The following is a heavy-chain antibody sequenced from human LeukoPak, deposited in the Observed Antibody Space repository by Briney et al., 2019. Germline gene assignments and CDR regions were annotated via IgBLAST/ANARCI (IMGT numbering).Heavy chain of an antibody. CDR1: GYTFTSYG. V-gene: IGHV1-18*01. D-gene: IGHD6-13*01. J-gene: IGHJ4*02. Sequence: ASVKVSCKASGYTFTSYGISWVRQAPGQGLEWMGWISAYNGNTNYAQKLQGRVTMTTDTPTSTAYMELRSLRSDGTAVYYCARDYIAAAGTVDYWGQGTLVTVSS. CDR2: ISAYNGNT. CDR3: ARDYIAAAGTVDY.